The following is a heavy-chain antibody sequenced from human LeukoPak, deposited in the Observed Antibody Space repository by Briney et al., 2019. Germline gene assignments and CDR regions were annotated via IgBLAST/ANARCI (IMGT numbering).Heavy chain of an antibody. V-gene: IGHV1-2*02. CDR1: GYTFTGYY. Sequence: ASVKVSCKASGYTFTGYYMHWVRQAPGQGLEWMGWINPNSGGTNYAQKFQGRVTMTRDTSISTAYMELSRLRSDDTAVYYCARVGLEQWLELDYWGQGTLVTVSS. CDR3: ARVGLEQWLELDY. D-gene: IGHD6-19*01. CDR2: INPNSGGT. J-gene: IGHJ4*02.